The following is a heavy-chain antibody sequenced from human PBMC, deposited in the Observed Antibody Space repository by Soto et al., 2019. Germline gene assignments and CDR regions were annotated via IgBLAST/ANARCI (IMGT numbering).Heavy chain of an antibody. J-gene: IGHJ4*02. CDR1: RCTFSSYA. CDR2: ISVSGGST. Sequence: EVQMLESGGGLVQPGGYLRLSCAASRCTFSSYAMCWVRQAPGKGLEWVSSISVSGGSTYYEDSVKGRFTSSRDNSKKTLYLQMNSLRSEDTAVYYCAKDGYSITRNKPLDYWGQWTVVSVSS. V-gene: IGHV3-23*01. D-gene: IGHD2-2*01. CDR3: AKDGYSITRNKPLDY.